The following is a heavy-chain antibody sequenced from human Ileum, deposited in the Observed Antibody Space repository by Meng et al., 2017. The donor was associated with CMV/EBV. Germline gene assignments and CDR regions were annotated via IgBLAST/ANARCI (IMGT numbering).Heavy chain of an antibody. CDR1: GFTFSSYW. Sequence: GGSLRLSCAASGFTFSSYWMNCVRQAPGKGLEWVANMNQDGSQRYYVDSVKGRFTISRDNAKNSLYLQMNSLRVEDTAVYYCARDPRDDSAYSYFDSWGQGTLVTVSS. CDR3: ARDPRDDSAYSYFDS. D-gene: IGHD3-22*01. J-gene: IGHJ4*02. CDR2: MNQDGSQR. V-gene: IGHV3-7*01.